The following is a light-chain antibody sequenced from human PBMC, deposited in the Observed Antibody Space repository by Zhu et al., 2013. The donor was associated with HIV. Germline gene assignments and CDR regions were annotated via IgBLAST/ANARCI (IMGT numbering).Light chain of an antibody. CDR3: QQRSKWPPFT. CDR2: DAS. CDR1: QSVSGNY. Sequence: EIVLTQSPDTVSLSPGERATLSCRASQSVSGNYLAWYQQKPGQAPRLVIYDASRRATGIPARFSGSGSGTDFTLTISSLEPEDFTVYYCQQRSKWPPFTFGQGTKLEIK. J-gene: IGKJ2*01. V-gene: IGKV3D-20*02.